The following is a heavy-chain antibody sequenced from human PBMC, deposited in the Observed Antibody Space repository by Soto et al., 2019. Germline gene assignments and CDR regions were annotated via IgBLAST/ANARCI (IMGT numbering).Heavy chain of an antibody. CDR3: ARLFTVVRGVNIALALDV. CDR1: GYTFITYA. Sequence: ASVKVSCKASGYTFITYAVHWVRQAPGHRFEWMGWINAANGQTKYSQNFQDRVTITSDTSASTAYIELSSLRSEDTAVYYCARLFTVVRGVNIALALDVWGQGTMLTVSS. V-gene: IGHV1-3*01. CDR2: INAANGQT. J-gene: IGHJ3*01. D-gene: IGHD3-10*01.